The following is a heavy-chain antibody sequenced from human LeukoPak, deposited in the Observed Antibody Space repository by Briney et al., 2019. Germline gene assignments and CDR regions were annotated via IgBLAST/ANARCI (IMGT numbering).Heavy chain of an antibody. Sequence: GASVKVSCKVSGYTLTGLSMNWVRQAPGKGLEWMGGFDPEGGETIYAQKFQGRVTMTEDTSTDTAYMELSSLRSEDTAVYYCATSYYYDSSDYYRIDYWGQGTLVTVSS. D-gene: IGHD3-22*01. CDR1: GYTLTGLS. CDR3: ATSYYYDSSDYYRIDY. CDR2: FDPEGGET. V-gene: IGHV1-24*01. J-gene: IGHJ4*02.